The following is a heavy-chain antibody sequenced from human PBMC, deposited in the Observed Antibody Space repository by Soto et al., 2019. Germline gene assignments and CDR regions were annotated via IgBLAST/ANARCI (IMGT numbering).Heavy chain of an antibody. CDR2: VIPTFSIV. Sequence: QVQLVQSGAEVKKPGSSVKVSCQASGGPLSDYAVAWVRLAPGQGLEWMGGVIPTFSIVKYAQKFQGRVYFTADDSTNTAYMDLSSLTSEDTAVYYCARGRTIFGVINFDYWGQGTLVTVSS. CDR3: ARGRTIFGVINFDY. V-gene: IGHV1-69*01. D-gene: IGHD3-3*01. J-gene: IGHJ4*02. CDR1: GGPLSDYA.